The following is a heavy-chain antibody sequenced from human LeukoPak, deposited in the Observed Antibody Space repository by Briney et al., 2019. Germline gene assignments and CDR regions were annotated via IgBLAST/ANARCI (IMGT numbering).Heavy chain of an antibody. D-gene: IGHD6-19*01. CDR3: ARARAVAAPYYYYMDV. J-gene: IGHJ6*03. Sequence: SETLSLTCTVSGGSISSSSYYWGSIRQPPGKGLEWIGCIYYSGSTYHNPSLKSRVTISVDTSKNQFSLKLSSVTAADTAVYYCARARAVAAPYYYYMDVWGKGTTVTVSS. CDR2: IYYSGST. V-gene: IGHV4-39*01. CDR1: GGSISSSSYY.